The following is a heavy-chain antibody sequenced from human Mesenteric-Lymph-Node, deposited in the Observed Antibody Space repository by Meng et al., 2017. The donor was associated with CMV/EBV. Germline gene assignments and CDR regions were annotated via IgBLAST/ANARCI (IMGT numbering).Heavy chain of an antibody. D-gene: IGHD3-3*01. V-gene: IGHV3-9*01. CDR3: ASHDYDFWSGYPPGVY. J-gene: IGHJ4*02. CDR1: GFYFDDYA. CDR2: ISWNSGSI. Sequence: SLKISCAASGFYFDDYAMHWVRQAPGKGLEWVSGISWNSGSIGYADSVKGRFTISRDNAKNSLYLQMNSLRAEDTALYYCASHDYDFWSGYPPGVYWGQGTLVTVSS.